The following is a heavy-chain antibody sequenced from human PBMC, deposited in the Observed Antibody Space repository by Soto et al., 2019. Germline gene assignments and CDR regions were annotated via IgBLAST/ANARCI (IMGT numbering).Heavy chain of an antibody. Sequence: QVTLKESGPVLVKPTETLTLRCTVSGLSITDSEMGVSWIRQPPGQPLEWLAHIDSSGEKSYRTFLKSRLAISKETPKSQIVLTMTNMDPADTATYYCARRHLAVAVSPWFDPWGQGTPVTVSS. J-gene: IGHJ5*02. CDR2: IDSSGEK. D-gene: IGHD6-19*01. CDR3: ARRHLAVAVSPWFDP. CDR1: GLSITDSEMG. V-gene: IGHV2-26*01.